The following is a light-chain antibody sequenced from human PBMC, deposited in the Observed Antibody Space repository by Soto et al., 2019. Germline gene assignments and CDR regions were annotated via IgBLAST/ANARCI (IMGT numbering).Light chain of an antibody. CDR2: DAS. Sequence: DIVMTQSPLSLPVTPGEPATLSCRASQSLGGNLAWYQQKPGLAPRLLIYDASSRATGIPDRFSGSGSGTDFTLTISRLEPEDFAVYYCQQYGSSLTWTFGQGTKVDIK. CDR3: QQYGSSLTWT. V-gene: IGKV3D-20*01. J-gene: IGKJ1*01. CDR1: QSLGGN.